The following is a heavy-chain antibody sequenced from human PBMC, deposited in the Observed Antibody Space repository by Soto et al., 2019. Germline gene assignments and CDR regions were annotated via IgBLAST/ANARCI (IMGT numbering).Heavy chain of an antibody. J-gene: IGHJ6*02. CDR1: GFAFSSYT. V-gene: IGHV3-48*02. CDR3: ARLGFCSGSSCNYYYYYYGMDV. Sequence: VQLVESGGGLVQPGGSLRLSCSASGFAFSSYTMNWVRQAPGRGLEWVSFISGRGTTTYYADSVKGRFTISRDNAKNSLYLQVNSLRDEDTATYYCARLGFCSGSSCNYYYYYYGMDVWGQGTTVTVSS. CDR2: ISGRGTTT. D-gene: IGHD2-15*01.